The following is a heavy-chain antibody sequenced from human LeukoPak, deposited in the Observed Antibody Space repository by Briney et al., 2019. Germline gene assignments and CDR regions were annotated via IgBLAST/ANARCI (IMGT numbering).Heavy chain of an antibody. CDR1: GFTVSSDH. CDR2: IRSKAYGGTT. CDR3: ARQTRDGSGSRGYSFDF. Sequence: GGSLRLSCAASGFTVSSDHMNWVRQAPGKGLEWVGFIRSKAYGGTTEYAASVKGRFTISRDDSKSIAYLQMNSLKTEDTAVYYCARQTRDGSGSRGYSFDFWGQGTLVTVSS. V-gene: IGHV3-71*01. D-gene: IGHD3-10*01. J-gene: IGHJ4*02.